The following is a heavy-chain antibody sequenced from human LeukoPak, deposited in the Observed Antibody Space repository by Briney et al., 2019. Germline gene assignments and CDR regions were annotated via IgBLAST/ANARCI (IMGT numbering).Heavy chain of an antibody. CDR1: GFTFSNAW. J-gene: IGHJ4*02. Sequence: GGSLRLSCAASGFTFSNAWMSWVRQAPGKGLGWVGRIKSKTDGGTADYAAPVKGRFTISRDDSKNTLYLQMNSLKTEDTAVYYCTTAGYFDWLSYYFDYWGQGTLVTVSS. D-gene: IGHD3-9*01. CDR3: TTAGYFDWLSYYFDY. CDR2: IKSKTDGGTA. V-gene: IGHV3-15*01.